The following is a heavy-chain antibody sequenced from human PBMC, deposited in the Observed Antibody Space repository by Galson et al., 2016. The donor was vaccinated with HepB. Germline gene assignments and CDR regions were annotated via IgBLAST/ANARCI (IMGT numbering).Heavy chain of an antibody. CDR3: GRGPDRGGFDP. D-gene: IGHD1-14*01. CDR1: GGSINSGAFY. J-gene: IGHJ5*02. CDR2: IYYSGTT. Sequence: TLSLTCTVSGGSINSGAFYWSWVRQHPGKGLEWIGYIYYSGTTHFNPSPKSRVTISVDTSKNHFSLNLTSVTAADTAVYYCGRGPDRGGFDPWGQGTPVTVSS. V-gene: IGHV4-31*03.